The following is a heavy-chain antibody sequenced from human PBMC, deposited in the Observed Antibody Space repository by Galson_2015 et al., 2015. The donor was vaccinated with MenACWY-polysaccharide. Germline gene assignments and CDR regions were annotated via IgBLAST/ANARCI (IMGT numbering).Heavy chain of an antibody. V-gene: IGHV3-11*01. J-gene: IGHJ6*02. CDR2: ISKSGDSI. CDR3: ARGHYGLDV. CDR1: GFSLGAWY. Sequence: SLRLSCAASGFSLGAWYMSWIRQAPGKGLEWLSYISKSGDSIYYGDSVKGRFAISRDNAKNSLYLQLNSLEVEDTAIYHCARGHYGLDVSGQGTTVTVSS.